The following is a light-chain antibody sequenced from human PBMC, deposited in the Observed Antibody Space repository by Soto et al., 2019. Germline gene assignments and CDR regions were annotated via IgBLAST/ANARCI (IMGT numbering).Light chain of an antibody. CDR2: DAS. CDR1: QSISSW. CDR3: QQYNSYSRGT. Sequence: DIQMTQSPSTLSASVGDRVTITCRASQSISSWLAWYQQKPGKAPKLLIYDASILESRVPSRFSGSGSGTEFTLTISSLQPDDFATYYCQQYNSYSRGTFGQGTRLEIK. V-gene: IGKV1-5*01. J-gene: IGKJ5*01.